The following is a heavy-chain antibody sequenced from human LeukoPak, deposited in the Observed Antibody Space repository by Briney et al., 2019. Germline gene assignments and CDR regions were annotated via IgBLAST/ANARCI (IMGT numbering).Heavy chain of an antibody. CDR2: ISYDGSNK. CDR3: AKDLITMVRGPFDY. CDR1: GFTFSSYG. Sequence: GGSLRLSCAASGFTFSSYGMHWVRQAPGKGLEWVAVISYDGSNKYYADSVKGRFTISRDNSRNTLYLRMNSLRAEDTAVYYCAKDLITMVRGPFDYWGQGTLVTVSS. V-gene: IGHV3-30*18. D-gene: IGHD3-10*01. J-gene: IGHJ4*02.